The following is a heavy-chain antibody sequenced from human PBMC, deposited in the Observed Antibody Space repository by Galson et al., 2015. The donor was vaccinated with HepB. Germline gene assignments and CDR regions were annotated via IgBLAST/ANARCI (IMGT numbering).Heavy chain of an antibody. CDR3: ARGFFYDSSGYRAALYSMDV. J-gene: IGHJ6*02. CDR1: GGSISSSSYY. Sequence: ETLSLTCTVSGGSISSSSYYWGWIRQPPGKGLEWIGSIYYSGSTYYTPSLKSRVTISVDTSKNQFSLELSSVSAADTAVYYCARGFFYDSSGYRAALYSMDVWGQGTTVTVSS. V-gene: IGHV4-39*01. CDR2: IYYSGST. D-gene: IGHD3-22*01.